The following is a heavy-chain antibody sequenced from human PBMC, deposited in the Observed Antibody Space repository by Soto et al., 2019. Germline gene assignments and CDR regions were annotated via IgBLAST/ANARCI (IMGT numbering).Heavy chain of an antibody. Sequence: PGGSLRLSCAASGFTFSSYAMSWVRQAPGKGLEWVSAISGSGGSTCYVDSVKGRFTISRDSAKNSLYLQMNSLRAEDTALYYCAKASGARYSSYSMDVWGQGTTVTVSS. D-gene: IGHD3-9*01. CDR3: AKASGARYSSYSMDV. CDR2: ISGSGGST. J-gene: IGHJ6*02. CDR1: GFTFSSYA. V-gene: IGHV3-23*01.